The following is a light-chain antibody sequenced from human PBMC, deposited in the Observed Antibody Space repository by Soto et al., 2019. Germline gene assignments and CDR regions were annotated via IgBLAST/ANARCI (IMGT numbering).Light chain of an antibody. J-gene: IGKJ3*01. V-gene: IGKV1-9*01. CDR1: QGLSSY. CDR3: QQYYSYPFT. Sequence: IQLTQSPSSLSASVGDRVTITCRASQGLSSYLAWYQQKPGKAPKLLIYAASTLQSGVPSRFSGSGSETDFTLTISSLQAEDFATYYCQQYYSYPFTFGPGTKVDIK. CDR2: AAS.